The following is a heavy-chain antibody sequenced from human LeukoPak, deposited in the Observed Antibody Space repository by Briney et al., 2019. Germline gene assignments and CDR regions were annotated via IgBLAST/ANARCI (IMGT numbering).Heavy chain of an antibody. CDR3: AKGRILTGYYTPGFDY. D-gene: IGHD3-9*01. V-gene: IGHV3-23*01. CDR1: GFTFSSYG. CDR2: ISGSGGST. Sequence: PGGSLRLSCAASGFTFSSYGMSWVCQAPGQGLEWVSAISGSGGSTYYADSVKGRFTISRDNSKNTLYLQMNSLRAEDTAVYYCAKGRILTGYYTPGFDYWGQGTLVTVSS. J-gene: IGHJ4*02.